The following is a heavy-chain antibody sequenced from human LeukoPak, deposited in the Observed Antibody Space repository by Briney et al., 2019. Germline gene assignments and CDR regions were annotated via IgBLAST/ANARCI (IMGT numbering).Heavy chain of an antibody. V-gene: IGHV3-64*01. CDR2: ISRKGGST. Sequence: GGSLRLSCAASGFTFSSYAMHWVRQAPGKGLEYVSTISRKGGSTYYANSVKGRFTISRDNSKNTLYLQMGSLRAEDMAVYYCARVDSDYYDSTGPNDYWGQGTLVTVSS. D-gene: IGHD3-22*01. CDR1: GFTFSSYA. CDR3: ARVDSDYYDSTGPNDY. J-gene: IGHJ4*02.